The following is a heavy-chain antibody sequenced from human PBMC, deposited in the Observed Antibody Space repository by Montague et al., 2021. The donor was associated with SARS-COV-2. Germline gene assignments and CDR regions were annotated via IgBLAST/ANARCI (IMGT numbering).Heavy chain of an antibody. D-gene: IGHD5-18*01. CDR3: ARDRGYSYGPTYYYGMDV. V-gene: IGHV3-33*01. CDR2: IWYDGSNK. CDR1: GFTFSSYG. Sequence: SLRLSCAASGFTFSSYGMHWARQAPGKGLEWVAVIWYDGSNKYCADSVKGRFTISRDNSKNTLYLQMNSLRAEDTAVYYCARDRGYSYGPTYYYGMDVWGQGTTVTVSS. J-gene: IGHJ6*02.